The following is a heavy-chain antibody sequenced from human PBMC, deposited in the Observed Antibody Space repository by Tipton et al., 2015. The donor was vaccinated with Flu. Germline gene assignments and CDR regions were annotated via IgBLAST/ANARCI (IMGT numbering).Heavy chain of an antibody. CDR1: GGSLSSYF. Sequence: TLSLTCTVSGGSLSSYFWSWIRQPAGKGLEWIGRIYTSGGSKYNPSLRGRLTMSVDASKREYSLKLSSVTAADTAVYYCARGSGSGTFMSFDFWGQGMLVTVSS. J-gene: IGHJ4*02. CDR2: IYTSGGS. D-gene: IGHD3-10*01. CDR3: ARGSGSGTFMSFDF. V-gene: IGHV4-4*07.